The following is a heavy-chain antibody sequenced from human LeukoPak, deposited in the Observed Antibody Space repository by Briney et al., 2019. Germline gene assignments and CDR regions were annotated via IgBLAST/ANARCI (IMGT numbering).Heavy chain of an antibody. V-gene: IGHV4-39*01. CDR2: IYYSGST. D-gene: IGHD3-22*01. CDR3: ARHYYDTSDYYPLYFDY. J-gene: IGHJ4*02. Sequence: SETLSLTCTVSGGSISSSSYYWGWIRQPPGKGLEWIGSIYYSGSTYYNPSLKSRVTISVDTSKNQFSLKLSSVTAADTAVYYCARHYYDTSDYYPLYFDYWGQGTLVTVSS. CDR1: GGSISSSSYY.